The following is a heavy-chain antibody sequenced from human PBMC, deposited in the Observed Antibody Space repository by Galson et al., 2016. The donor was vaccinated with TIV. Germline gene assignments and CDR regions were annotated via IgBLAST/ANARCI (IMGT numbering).Heavy chain of an antibody. CDR2: VYYTGAV. Sequence: TLSLTCSVTGVSVSTGDHYYNWIRRSPGKGLEWIGYVYYTGAVYYNPSLSSRLTLSMHTPRNQFYLNLGSVTAADTAVYFCARGGEKLQFGGGHFDHWGQGILVIVSS. D-gene: IGHD3-16*01. CDR3: ARGGEKLQFGGGHFDH. CDR1: GVSVSTGDHY. V-gene: IGHV4-30-4*08. J-gene: IGHJ1*01.